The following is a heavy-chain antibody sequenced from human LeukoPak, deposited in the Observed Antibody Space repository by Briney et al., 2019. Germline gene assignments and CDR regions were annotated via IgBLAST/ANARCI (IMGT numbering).Heavy chain of an antibody. V-gene: IGHV3-21*01. D-gene: IGHD3-10*01. CDR2: ISSSSTYI. CDR3: ARDRGLGTSGDWFDP. J-gene: IGHJ5*02. CDR1: GFTFSNYS. Sequence: PGGSLRLSCAASGFTFSNYSMNWVRQAPGKGLEWVSSISSSSTYIYYADSMKGRFTVSRDNAKNSLYLQMNSLRAEDTAIYYCARDRGLGTSGDWFDPWGQGTLVTVSS.